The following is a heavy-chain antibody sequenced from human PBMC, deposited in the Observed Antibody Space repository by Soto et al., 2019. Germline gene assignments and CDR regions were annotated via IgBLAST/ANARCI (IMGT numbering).Heavy chain of an antibody. J-gene: IGHJ3*01. D-gene: IGHD1-1*01. CDR2: VTSGGSPI. CDR1: GFTFSSYE. Sequence: EVPLVESGGGLVQPGGSLRLSCAASGFTFSSYEMNWVRQAPGKGLEWVSFVTSGGSPISYADSVKGRFTISRDNAKKSLYLQMNSLRAEDTAIYYCAREGHGNNLPYAFDVWGQGTMVTVSS. CDR3: AREGHGNNLPYAFDV. V-gene: IGHV3-48*03.